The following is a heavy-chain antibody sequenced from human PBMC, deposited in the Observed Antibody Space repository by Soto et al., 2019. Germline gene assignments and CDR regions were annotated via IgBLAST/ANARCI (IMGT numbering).Heavy chain of an antibody. V-gene: IGHV3-23*01. J-gene: IGHJ6*02. CDR1: GFTFTTYA. D-gene: IGHD3-3*01. Sequence: GGSLRLSCAASGFTFTTYAKSWVRQAPGKGLEWDSGISYSGGHIYYADSVKGRFTISRDSSKNTLYLQMNSLIAEDTAVYYCARESITIFGVVTYGMDVWGQGTTATVSS. CDR3: ARESITIFGVVTYGMDV. CDR2: ISYSGGHI.